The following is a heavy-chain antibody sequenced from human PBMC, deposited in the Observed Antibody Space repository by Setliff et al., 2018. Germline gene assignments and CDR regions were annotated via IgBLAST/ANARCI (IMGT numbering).Heavy chain of an antibody. V-gene: IGHV4-59*11. Sequence: SETLSLTCTVSGASINNHFWSWIRQPPGKGLEWIGYLSHSGSANYNPSLKSRVTMLVDTSKNQFSLKLSSVTAADTAVYYSAKVITVFGVVIMENWFDPWGQGTLVTVSS. CDR3: AKVITVFGVVIMENWFDP. D-gene: IGHD3-3*01. J-gene: IGHJ5*02. CDR1: GASINNHF. CDR2: LSHSGSA.